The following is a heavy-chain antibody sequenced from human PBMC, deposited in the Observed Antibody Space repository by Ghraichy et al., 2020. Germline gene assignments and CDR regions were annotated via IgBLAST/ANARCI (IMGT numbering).Heavy chain of an antibody. Sequence: LTCAASGFTFSSYAMSWVRQAPGKGLEWVSAISGSGGSTYYADSVKGRFTISRDNSKNTLYLQMNSLRAEDTAVYYCAKEGGAAAGTDWFDPWGQGTLVTVSS. D-gene: IGHD6-13*01. CDR3: AKEGGAAAGTDWFDP. CDR2: ISGSGGST. V-gene: IGHV3-23*01. CDR1: GFTFSSYA. J-gene: IGHJ5*02.